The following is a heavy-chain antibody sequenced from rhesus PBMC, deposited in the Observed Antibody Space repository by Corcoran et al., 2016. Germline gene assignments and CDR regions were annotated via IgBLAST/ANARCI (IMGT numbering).Heavy chain of an antibody. CDR2: IYGSIGST. J-gene: IGHJ4*01. CDR3: ARNGGYSATSYYFDY. CDR1: GGSLRRGHG. V-gene: IGHV4S7*01. D-gene: IGHD5-12*01. Sequence: QVQLQESGPGLVKPSETLSLTCAVSGGSLRRGHGWSWIRQPPGTGLGWIGHIYGSIGSTYYDPSLKSRVTISKDTSKNQFSLKLSSVTAADTAVYYCARNGGYSATSYYFDYWGQGVLVTVSS.